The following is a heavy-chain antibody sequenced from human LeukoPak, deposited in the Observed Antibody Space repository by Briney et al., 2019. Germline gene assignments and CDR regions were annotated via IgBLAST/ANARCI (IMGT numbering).Heavy chain of an antibody. D-gene: IGHD3-16*01. Sequence: GGSVTLSYAPSGFTFTSSGMDSVRQPPGNGLEWVAGMWYDGSNKYNADSAKGRFTSFRDNSKNSLYLQMKSLRAEDTDVYYCARDGVDLYDYYDIDVWGQGTTVTVSS. CDR3: ARDGVDLYDYYDIDV. CDR2: MWYDGSNK. J-gene: IGHJ6*02. CDR1: GFTFTSSG. V-gene: IGHV3-33*01.